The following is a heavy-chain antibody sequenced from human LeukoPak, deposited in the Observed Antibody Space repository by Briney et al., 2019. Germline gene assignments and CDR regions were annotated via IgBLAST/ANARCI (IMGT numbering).Heavy chain of an antibody. V-gene: IGHV4-31*03. D-gene: IGHD2-8*02. Sequence: PSQTLSLTCTVSGGSISSGGYYWSWIRQHPGKGLEWIGYIYYSGSTYYNPSLKSRVTISVGTSKNQFSLKLSSVTAADTAVYYCARGRVLYAIHLNWFDPWGQGTLVTVSS. CDR1: GGSISSGGYY. CDR2: IYYSGST. J-gene: IGHJ5*02. CDR3: ARGRVLYAIHLNWFDP.